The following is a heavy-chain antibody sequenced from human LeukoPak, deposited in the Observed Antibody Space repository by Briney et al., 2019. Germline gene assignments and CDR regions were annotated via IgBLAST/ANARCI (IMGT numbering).Heavy chain of an antibody. CDR2: ISGSAHKI. CDR3: AKDFVGPDDY. J-gene: IGHJ4*02. D-gene: IGHD1-26*01. Sequence: PGKSLRLSCVASGITFSNYAVSWVRQAPEKGLDWVSVISGSAHKIRYADSVKGRFTISRDNANSMLYLQMNSLRAEDSAVYYCAKDFVGPDDYWGQGTLVTVSS. V-gene: IGHV3-23*01. CDR1: GITFSNYA.